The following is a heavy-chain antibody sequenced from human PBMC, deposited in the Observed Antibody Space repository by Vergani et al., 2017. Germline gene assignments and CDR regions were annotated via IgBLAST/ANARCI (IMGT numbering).Heavy chain of an antibody. Sequence: QVQLVQSGAEVKKPGASVTVSCKASGYTFTSYYMQWVRQAPGQGLEWMAIINVGDGSTGYTQKFQYRVTVTRDTSTNTVYMELSSLRSEDTAVYYCASWVTQQLVPEGWFDPWGQGTLVTVSS. CDR2: INVGDGST. CDR3: ASWVTQQLVPEGWFDP. J-gene: IGHJ5*02. D-gene: IGHD6-13*01. V-gene: IGHV1-46*01. CDR1: GYTFTSYY.